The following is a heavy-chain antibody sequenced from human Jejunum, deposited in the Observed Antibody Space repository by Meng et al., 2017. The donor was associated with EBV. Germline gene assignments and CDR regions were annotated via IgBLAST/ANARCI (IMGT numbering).Heavy chain of an antibody. CDR2: INPNSGGA. Sequence: RMWQLGAEVKKPGASVKVSCKAYAYTFAGYYMHWVRQAPGQGLEWMGRINPNSGGANYAQKFQGRVTMTRDTSISTAYMELSRLRSDDTAVYYCAREGLVGDLRYFDLWGRGTLVTVSS. CDR3: AREGLVGDLRYFDL. V-gene: IGHV1-2*06. D-gene: IGHD3-16*01. J-gene: IGHJ2*01. CDR1: AYTFAGYY.